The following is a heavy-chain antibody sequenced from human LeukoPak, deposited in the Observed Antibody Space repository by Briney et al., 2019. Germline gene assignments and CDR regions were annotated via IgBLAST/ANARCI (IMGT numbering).Heavy chain of an antibody. CDR1: GFTFSSYW. Sequence: TGGSLRLSCAASGFTFSSYWMHWVRQAPGKGLVWVSRINSDGSRTTYADSVKGRFTISKDNAKNTLHLQMNSLRAEDTAVYYCARDVQAGPGYWGQGTLVTVSS. CDR3: ARDVQAGPGY. V-gene: IGHV3-74*01. D-gene: IGHD6-19*01. J-gene: IGHJ4*02. CDR2: INSDGSRT.